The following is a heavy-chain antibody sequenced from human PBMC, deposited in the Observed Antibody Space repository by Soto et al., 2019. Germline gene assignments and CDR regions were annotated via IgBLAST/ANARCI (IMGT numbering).Heavy chain of an antibody. Sequence: QMQLVESGGGVVQPGRSLRLSCAASGFSFNSYGMHWVRQAPGKGLEWVAIMPYDGTNKFYGECVKGRFTISRTNSKSTLYRQMTRLRPEDTAVYYCAKTGVSVVRRVPQGFDYWGQGTLVTVSS. V-gene: IGHV3-30*18. CDR1: GFSFNSYG. CDR3: AKTGVSVVRRVPQGFDY. D-gene: IGHD3-10*01. J-gene: IGHJ4*02. CDR2: MPYDGTNK.